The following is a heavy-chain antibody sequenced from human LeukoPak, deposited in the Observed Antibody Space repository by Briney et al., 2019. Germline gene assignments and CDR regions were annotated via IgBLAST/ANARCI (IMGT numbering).Heavy chain of an antibody. V-gene: IGHV5-51*01. Sequence: PGESLQISCKGSGYSFTSYWIGWVRQMPGKGLEWMGIIYPGDSDTRYSPSFQGQVTISADKSISTAYLQWSSLRASDTAMYYCARGGIVGATWGAFDIWGQGTMVTVSS. J-gene: IGHJ3*02. CDR1: GYSFTSYW. CDR3: ARGGIVGATWGAFDI. CDR2: IYPGDSDT. D-gene: IGHD1-26*01.